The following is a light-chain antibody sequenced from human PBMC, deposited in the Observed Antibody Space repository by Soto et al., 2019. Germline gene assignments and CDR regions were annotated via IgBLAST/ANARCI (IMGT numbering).Light chain of an antibody. CDR1: QSISSY. CDR2: AAS. J-gene: IGKJ2*01. CDR3: QQSYSTPYT. Sequence: DLQMTQSPSSLSASVGDRVTITCRASQSISSYLNWYQQKPGKAPKLLIYAASSLQSGVPSRFSGSGSGTDFTLTISSLQPEDFATYSCQQSYSTPYTFCQGTKLEIK. V-gene: IGKV1-39*01.